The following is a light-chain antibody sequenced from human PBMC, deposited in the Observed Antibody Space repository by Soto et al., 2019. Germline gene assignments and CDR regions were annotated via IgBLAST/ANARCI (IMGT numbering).Light chain of an antibody. V-gene: IGKV2-30*02. CDR3: RQGTHWPWT. CDR2: EVS. CDR1: QSLIHSDGNTY. Sequence: DVVMTQSPLSLLVTLGQPASISCRSSQSLIHSDGNTYLNWFQQRRGQSPRRLFYEVSDWDSGVADIFSGSGSGTDFTLKISRVEAEDVGVYYCRQGTHWPWTFGQGTEVEIK. J-gene: IGKJ1*01.